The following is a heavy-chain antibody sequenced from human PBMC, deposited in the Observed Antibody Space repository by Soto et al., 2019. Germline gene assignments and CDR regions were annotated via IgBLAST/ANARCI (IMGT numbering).Heavy chain of an antibody. Sequence: SETLSLTCTVSGCSISSSSYYWGWIRQPPGKGLEWIGSIYYSGSTYYNPSLKSRVTISVDTSKNQFSLKLSSVTAADTAVYYCAALGGYYDSSGYDAFDIWGQGTMVT. D-gene: IGHD3-22*01. CDR3: AALGGYYDSSGYDAFDI. V-gene: IGHV4-39*01. CDR1: GCSISSSSYY. CDR2: IYYSGST. J-gene: IGHJ3*02.